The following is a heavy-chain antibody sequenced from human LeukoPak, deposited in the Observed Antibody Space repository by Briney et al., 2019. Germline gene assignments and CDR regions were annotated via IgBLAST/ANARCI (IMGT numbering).Heavy chain of an antibody. J-gene: IGHJ4*02. Sequence: GGSLRLSCAASGFTVSSNYMSWVRQAPGKGLEWVGRTRNKANSYTTEYAASVKGRFTISRDDSKNSLYLQMNSLKTEDTAVYYCARVSRYSSSWLSYFDYWGQGTLVTVSS. V-gene: IGHV3-72*01. CDR1: GFTVSSNY. D-gene: IGHD6-13*01. CDR2: TRNKANSYTT. CDR3: ARVSRYSSSWLSYFDY.